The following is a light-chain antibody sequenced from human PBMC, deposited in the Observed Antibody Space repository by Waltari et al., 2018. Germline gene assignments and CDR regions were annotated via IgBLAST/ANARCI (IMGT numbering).Light chain of an antibody. CDR2: QIH. CDR1: RTDIGDYNY. J-gene: IGLJ1*01. V-gene: IGLV2-14*03. Sequence: QSALTQPASVSGSPGQSITISCTGSRTDIGDYNYVSWYQQHPGNAPKLIIYQIHNRPSGVSSRFSGSKSGTTASLTISGLQTEDEADYFCSSYTSSTLNVFGSGTRVTVL. CDR3: SSYTSSTLNV.